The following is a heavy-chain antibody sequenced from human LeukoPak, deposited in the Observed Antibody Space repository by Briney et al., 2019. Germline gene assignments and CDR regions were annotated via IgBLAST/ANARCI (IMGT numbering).Heavy chain of an antibody. J-gene: IGHJ4*02. CDR2: TYYRSKWYN. CDR1: GDSVSSNSAA. CDR3: AKDSSSISGWLYHIDY. D-gene: IGHD6-19*01. Sequence: SQTLSLTCAISGDSVSSNSAAWNWIRQSPSRGLEWLGRTYYRSKWYNDYAVSVKSRITINPDTSKNQFSLQLNSVTPEDTAVYYCAKDSSSISGWLYHIDYWGQGTLVTVSS. V-gene: IGHV6-1*01.